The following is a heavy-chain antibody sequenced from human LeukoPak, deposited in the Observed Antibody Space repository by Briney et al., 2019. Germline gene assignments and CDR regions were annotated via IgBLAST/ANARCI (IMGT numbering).Heavy chain of an antibody. CDR2: IYYSGST. V-gene: IGHV4-59*12. D-gene: IGHD3-9*01. J-gene: IGHJ4*02. CDR3: ARVPYDILTGYYPRFDY. CDR1: GGSISSYY. Sequence: SETLSLTCTVSGGSISSYYWSWIRQPPGKGLEWIGYIYYSGSTNYNPSLKSRVTISVDTSKNQFSLRLTSVTAADTAVYYCARVPYDILTGYYPRFDYWGQGTLVTVSS.